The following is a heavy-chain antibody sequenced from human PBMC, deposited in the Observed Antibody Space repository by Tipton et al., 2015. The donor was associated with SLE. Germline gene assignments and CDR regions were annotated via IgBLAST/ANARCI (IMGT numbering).Heavy chain of an antibody. D-gene: IGHD6-19*01. CDR2: VYYDGIT. V-gene: IGHV4-59*12. CDR1: GGSISSYY. Sequence: TLSLTCTVSGGSISSYYWSWIRQPPGKGLEWIGSVYYDGITYYNPSLKSRLTMSLDTSKNQISLQLKSVTAADTAVYFCARDIGVVGAGVTPLDYWGQGTLVTVSS. CDR3: ARDIGVVGAGVTPLDY. J-gene: IGHJ4*02.